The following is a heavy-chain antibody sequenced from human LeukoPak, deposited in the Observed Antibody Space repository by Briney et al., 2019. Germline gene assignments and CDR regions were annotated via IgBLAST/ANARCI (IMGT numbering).Heavy chain of an antibody. Sequence: GGSLRLSCAAPGFTFSTYWMSWVRQAPGKGLEWVASIKQDGSEKTSVDSVKGRFTISRDNAKNSLYLQMNSLRAEDTALYYCARGGYIHLGYMDVWGKGTMVTVSS. CDR3: ARGGYIHLGYMDV. CDR2: IKQDGSEK. CDR1: GFTFSTYW. V-gene: IGHV3-7*03. J-gene: IGHJ6*03. D-gene: IGHD6-25*01.